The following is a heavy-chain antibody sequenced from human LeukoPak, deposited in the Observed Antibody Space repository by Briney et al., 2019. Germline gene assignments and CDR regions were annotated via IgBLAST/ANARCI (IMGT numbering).Heavy chain of an antibody. CDR3: AKDWRYFGDDFDL. CDR1: GFSFDDYA. J-gene: IGHJ2*01. V-gene: IGHV3-43*02. D-gene: IGHD4-17*01. Sequence: GGSLRLSCAASGFSFDDYAMHGVRQAPGKGLEWVSLISGDGGTTYYTDSMKGRFTISRDNRKNSLYLQMNSLRTEDTALYYCAKDWRYFGDDFDLWGRGTLVTVSS. CDR2: ISGDGGTT.